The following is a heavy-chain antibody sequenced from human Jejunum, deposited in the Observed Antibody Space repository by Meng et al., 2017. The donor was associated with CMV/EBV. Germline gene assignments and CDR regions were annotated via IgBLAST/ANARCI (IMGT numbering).Heavy chain of an antibody. V-gene: IGHV2-5*02. CDR3: AYSYCSTGTCYSFYY. D-gene: IGHD2-15*01. CDR2: IDGDDDK. CDR1: FYLTSSGVG. J-gene: IGHJ4*02. Sequence: FYLTSSGVGVSWIRQPPGKALEWLALIDGDDDKRYSPSLNTRLTITKDTFKNQVVLRMTNMDHVDTATYYCAYSYCSTGTCYSFYYWGQGTLVTVSS.